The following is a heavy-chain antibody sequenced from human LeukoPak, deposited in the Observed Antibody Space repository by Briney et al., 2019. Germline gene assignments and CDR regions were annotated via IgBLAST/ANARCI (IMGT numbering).Heavy chain of an antibody. J-gene: IGHJ4*02. D-gene: IGHD6-19*01. Sequence: GGSLRLSCAASGFTFSSYAMSWVRQAPGKGLEWVSAISGSGGSTCYADSVKGRFTISRDNSKNTLYLQMNSLRAEDTAVYYCAKSQWLDYYFDYWGQGTLVTVSS. V-gene: IGHV3-23*01. CDR1: GFTFSSYA. CDR3: AKSQWLDYYFDY. CDR2: ISGSGGST.